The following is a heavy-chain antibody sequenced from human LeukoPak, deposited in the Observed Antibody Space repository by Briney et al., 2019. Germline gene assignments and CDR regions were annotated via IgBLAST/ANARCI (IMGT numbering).Heavy chain of an antibody. Sequence: PGGSLRLSCAASGFTFSSYAMHWVRQAPGKGLEWVAVISYDGSSKYYADSVKGRFTISRDNSKNTLYLQMNSLRAEDTAVYYCARNYYDSSGYYFTTIFDYWGQGTLVTVSS. CDR1: GFTFSSYA. V-gene: IGHV3-30-3*01. J-gene: IGHJ4*02. D-gene: IGHD3-22*01. CDR3: ARNYYDSSGYYFTTIFDY. CDR2: ISYDGSSK.